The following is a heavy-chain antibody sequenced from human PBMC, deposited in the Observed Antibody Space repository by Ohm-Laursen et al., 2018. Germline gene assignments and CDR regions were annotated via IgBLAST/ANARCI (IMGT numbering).Heavy chain of an antibody. D-gene: IGHD6-13*01. V-gene: IGHV3-13*01. Sequence: GSLRLSCAASGFTFSRSDMHWVRQATGKGLEWVSAIGTGGDTYYLGSVKGRFTISRDDAKNSLYLQMNSLTAGDTAVYYCVREGFSSTWYDWYFDLWGRGTLVTVSS. CDR2: IGTGGDT. J-gene: IGHJ2*01. CDR1: GFTFSRSD. CDR3: VREGFSSTWYDWYFDL.